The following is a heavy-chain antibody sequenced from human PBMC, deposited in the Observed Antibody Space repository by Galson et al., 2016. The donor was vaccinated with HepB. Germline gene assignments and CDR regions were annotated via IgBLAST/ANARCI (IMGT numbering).Heavy chain of an antibody. CDR2: ISGTGGRT. CDR1: GFSFSNYA. V-gene: IGHV3-23*01. CDR3: LKGAAGTPTYYFAP. Sequence: SLRLSCAASGFSFSNYAMSWVRQAPGKGLEWVSSISGTGGRTYYADSAKGRFTNPRDNSKNTLYLRRSSRRVEDTAVYYCLKGAAGTPTYYFAPWGQGTPVTVSS. J-gene: IGHJ4*02. D-gene: IGHD1-14*01.